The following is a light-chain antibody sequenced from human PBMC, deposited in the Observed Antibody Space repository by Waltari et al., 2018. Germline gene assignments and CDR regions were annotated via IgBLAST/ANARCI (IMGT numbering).Light chain of an antibody. Sequence: EIVFSQSPGTLSLSPGGRATLACRASQSVSRYLSWYQLKPGLAPRLLIFDASNRAASVPARFSGSGFGADFTLPISSLEPEDFAIYYCQQRTHRPLTFGGGTKVEIK. CDR2: DAS. J-gene: IGKJ4*01. CDR3: QQRTHRPLT. V-gene: IGKV3-11*01. CDR1: QSVSRY.